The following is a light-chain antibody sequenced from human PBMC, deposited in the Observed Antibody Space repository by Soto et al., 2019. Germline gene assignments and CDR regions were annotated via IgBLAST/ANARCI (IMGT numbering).Light chain of an antibody. V-gene: IGKV1-9*01. CDR2: SAS. CDR1: QGIGSF. CDR3: QQCNSYPPT. J-gene: IGKJ1*01. Sequence: DIQLTQSPSFLSASVGDRVTITCRASQGIGSFLAWYQQKPGKAPRLLIYSASTLQSGVSFRFSGSGSGTEFTLTISSLQSEDVATYYCQQCNSYPPTCGQGTKVEIQ.